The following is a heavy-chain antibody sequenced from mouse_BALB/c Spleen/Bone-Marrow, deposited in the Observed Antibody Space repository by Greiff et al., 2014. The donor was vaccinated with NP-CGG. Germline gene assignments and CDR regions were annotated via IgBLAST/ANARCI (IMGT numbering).Heavy chain of an antibody. Sequence: VKLQESGPGLVAPSQSLSITCTVSGFSLTSYSVHWVRQPPGKGLEWLGVIWAGGSTSYKSALMSRLSINQDNSKSQVFLKLNSLQIDDTATYYCAREGRGYYGSSGAAMDYWGQGTSVTVSS. CDR1: GFSLTSYS. CDR2: IWAGGST. D-gene: IGHD1-1*01. CDR3: AREGRGYYGSSGAAMDY. J-gene: IGHJ4*01. V-gene: IGHV2-9*02.